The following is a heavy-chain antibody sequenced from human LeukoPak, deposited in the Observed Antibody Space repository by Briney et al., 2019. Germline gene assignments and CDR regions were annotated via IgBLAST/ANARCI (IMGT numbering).Heavy chain of an antibody. CDR3: ASSPNYYDSSALRYFDY. CDR1: GFTFTRYW. Sequence: GGSLRLSCAASGFTFTRYWMHWVRQAPGKGLVWVSRVDSDGSNTIYADSVKSRFTISRDNSKNTLYLQMNSLRAEDTAVYYCASSPNYYDSSALRYFDYWGQGTLVTVSS. D-gene: IGHD3-22*01. CDR2: VDSDGSNT. V-gene: IGHV3-74*01. J-gene: IGHJ4*02.